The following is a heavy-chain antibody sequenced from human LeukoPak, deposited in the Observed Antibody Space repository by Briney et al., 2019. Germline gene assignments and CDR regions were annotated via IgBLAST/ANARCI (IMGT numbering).Heavy chain of an antibody. CDR3: ARKLYDSSRYGQTYYFDN. Sequence: AAVKVSCKASGYTFTSYGISWVRQAPGQGLEWMGWISPYNGNTDHAQKFQGRVNMTTDTFTSTAYMDLRSLRSDDTAVYYCARKLYDSSRYGQTYYFDNWGQGTLVTVSS. V-gene: IGHV1-18*01. D-gene: IGHD3-22*01. CDR2: ISPYNGNT. J-gene: IGHJ4*02. CDR1: GYTFTSYG.